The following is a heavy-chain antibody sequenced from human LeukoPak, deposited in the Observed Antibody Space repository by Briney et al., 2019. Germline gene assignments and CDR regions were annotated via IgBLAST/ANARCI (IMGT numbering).Heavy chain of an antibody. D-gene: IGHD2-15*01. CDR2: IYYSGST. CDR1: GGSVSSSSYY. V-gene: IGHV4-39*01. J-gene: IGHJ4*02. CDR3: AGHGGSHAVSLFDY. Sequence: SETLSLTCTVSGGSVSSSSYYWDWIRQPPGKGLEWIGTIYYSGSTYYSSSLKSRVTISVDTSKNQFSLKLSSVTAADTAVYYCAGHGGSHAVSLFDYWGQGTLVTVSS.